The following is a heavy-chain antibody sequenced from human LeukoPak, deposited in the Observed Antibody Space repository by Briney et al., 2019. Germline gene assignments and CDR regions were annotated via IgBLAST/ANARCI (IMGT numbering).Heavy chain of an antibody. CDR1: GGSISTYY. CDR3: AVNSTKHTFDI. D-gene: IGHD5/OR15-5a*01. V-gene: IGHV4-59*08. J-gene: IGHJ3*02. CDR2: IYYGGST. Sequence: SETLSLTCTVSGGSISTYYWSWIRQPPGKGLEWIGYIYYGGSTDYNPSLKSRVTISVDTSKNQFSLKLSSVTAADTAVYYCAVNSTKHTFDIWGQGTMVTVSS.